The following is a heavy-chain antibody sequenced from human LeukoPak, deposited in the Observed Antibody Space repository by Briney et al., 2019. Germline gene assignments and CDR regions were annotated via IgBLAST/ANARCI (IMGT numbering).Heavy chain of an antibody. D-gene: IGHD2-2*01. CDR2: IPFYFTNN. CDR3: AKDQCSSTTCYGSPGY. CDR1: GFTFSSYG. Sequence: GGSLRLSCAASGFTFSSYGMHWVRQAPGKGLEGVAFIPFYFTNNYYGPSVKCPFPISRHNSKNTLYLQMNSLRAEDTAVYYCAKDQCSSTTCYGSPGYWGQGTLVTVSS. J-gene: IGHJ4*02. V-gene: IGHV3-30*02.